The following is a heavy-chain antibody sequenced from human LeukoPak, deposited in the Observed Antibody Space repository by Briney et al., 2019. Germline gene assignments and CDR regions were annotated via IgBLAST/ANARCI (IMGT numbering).Heavy chain of an antibody. V-gene: IGHV3-74*01. CDR3: ARDLGQYYDTSDNWFDP. Sequence: GGSLRLSCAASGFTFSNYWMHWVRQAPGKGLVWVSRINSDGINTSYADSVKGRFTISRDNAKNTLNLQMNSPRAEDTAVYYCARDLGQYYDTSDNWFDPWGQGTLVTVSS. CDR2: INSDGINT. J-gene: IGHJ5*02. D-gene: IGHD3-22*01. CDR1: GFTFSNYW.